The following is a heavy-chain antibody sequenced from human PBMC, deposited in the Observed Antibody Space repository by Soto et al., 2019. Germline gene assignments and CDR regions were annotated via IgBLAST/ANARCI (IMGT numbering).Heavy chain of an antibody. CDR3: AREKGIAARRCFDS. D-gene: IGHD6-6*01. V-gene: IGHV4-30-4*01. CDR1: GGSISSGDYY. J-gene: IGHJ5*01. Sequence: SETLSLTCTVSGGSISSGDYYWSWIRHPPGKGLDWIWYISYSGSTYYNPSLKSRVTIPVETSKNQFSLKLSSVSAADTAVYYCAREKGIAARRCFDSWGQGIRVTLSS. CDR2: ISYSGST.